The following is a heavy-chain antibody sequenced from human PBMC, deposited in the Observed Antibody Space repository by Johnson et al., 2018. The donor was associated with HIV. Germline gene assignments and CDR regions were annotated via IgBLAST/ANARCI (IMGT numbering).Heavy chain of an antibody. CDR1: GFSFSNYA. Sequence: QVQLVESGGGVVQPGRSLRLSCAASGFSFSNYAMHWVRQAPGKGLEWVAVISYDGSNKYYADSVKGRFTISRDNSKNSLYLQMNTLRAEDTAVFYCARDQRGGYSYGDAFDIWGQGTMVTVSS. V-gene: IGHV3-30*04. CDR2: ISYDGSNK. D-gene: IGHD5-18*01. CDR3: ARDQRGGYSYGDAFDI. J-gene: IGHJ3*02.